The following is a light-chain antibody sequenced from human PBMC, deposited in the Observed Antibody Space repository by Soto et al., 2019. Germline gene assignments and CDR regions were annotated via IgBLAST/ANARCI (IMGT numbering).Light chain of an antibody. V-gene: IGLV2-14*03. CDR3: LSHTTRRIYV. CDR2: NVN. Sequence: QSALTQPASVSGSPGQSITISCSGTNSDIGAYDYASWYQQHPGKPPKLIIYNVNNRPSGVSFRFSGSKSANTASLTISGLQTEDEADYYCLSHTTRRIYVFGPGTKVTVL. CDR1: NSDIGAYDY. J-gene: IGLJ1*01.